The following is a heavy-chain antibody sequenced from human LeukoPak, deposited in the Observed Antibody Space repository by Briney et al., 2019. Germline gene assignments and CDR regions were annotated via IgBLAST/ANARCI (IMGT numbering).Heavy chain of an antibody. D-gene: IGHD3-16*01. CDR2: ISSSSSYI. CDR3: ARAFDAGGGVDY. CDR1: GFIFSSYS. J-gene: IGHJ4*02. Sequence: TGGSLRLSCAASGFIFSSYSMNWVRQAPGKGLEWVSSISSSSSYIYYVDSVKGRFTISRDNAKNSLYLQMNSLRAEDTAVYYCARAFDAGGGVDYWGQGTLVTVSS. V-gene: IGHV3-21*01.